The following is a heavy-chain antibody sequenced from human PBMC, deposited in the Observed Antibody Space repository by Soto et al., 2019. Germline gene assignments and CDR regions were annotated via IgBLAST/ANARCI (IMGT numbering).Heavy chain of an antibody. CDR3: ARTVNVATAFDY. CDR1: GYTFSNYI. D-gene: IGHD5-18*01. CDR2: INPSGPTT. V-gene: IGHV1-46*01. Sequence: QVQLVQSGAELKKPAASVKVSCKASGYTFSNYIIHWVRQAPGRGLEWMGIINPSGPTTSYSQRFQRRVTMTRDTSTRTGFMELSSLSSDDTAVYYRARTVNVATAFDYWGQGTLVTVSS. J-gene: IGHJ4*02.